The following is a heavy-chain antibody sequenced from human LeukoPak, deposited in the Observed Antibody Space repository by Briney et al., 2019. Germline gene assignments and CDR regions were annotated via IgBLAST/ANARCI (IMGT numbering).Heavy chain of an antibody. CDR2: VSGSGATT. V-gene: IGHV3-23*01. CDR1: RFTFTNSV. D-gene: IGHD2-21*01. J-gene: IGHJ4*02. Sequence: GGSPRLSSAAPRFTFTNSVTRRVRPDPQKGLPYVSTVSGSGATTYCADSVEGRFTISRDNAKNTLYLQMSSLRVDDTAVYYCARDAGRFPTSPTDSWGQGSLVTVSS. CDR3: ARDAGRFPTSPTDS.